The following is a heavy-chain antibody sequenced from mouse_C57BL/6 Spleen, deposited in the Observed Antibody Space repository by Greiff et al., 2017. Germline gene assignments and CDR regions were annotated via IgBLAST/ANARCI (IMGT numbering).Heavy chain of an antibody. J-gene: IGHJ3*01. D-gene: IGHD2-3*01. Sequence: EVKLMESGGGLVQPGGSMKLSCVASGFTFSNYWMNWVRQSPEKGLEWVAQIRLKSDNYATHYAESVKGRFTISRDDSKSSVYLQMNNLRAADTDIYYCTGLRWSPFAYWGQGTLVTVSA. V-gene: IGHV6-3*01. CDR2: IRLKSDNYAT. CDR1: GFTFSNYW. CDR3: TGLRWSPFAY.